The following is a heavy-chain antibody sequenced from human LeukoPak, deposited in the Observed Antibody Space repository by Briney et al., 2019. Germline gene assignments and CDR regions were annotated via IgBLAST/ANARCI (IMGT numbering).Heavy chain of an antibody. CDR1: GYTFTGYY. CDR3: ARDWVSYYYGSGSYYNWGGY. D-gene: IGHD3-10*01. Sequence: ASVKVSCKASGYTFTGYYMHWVRQAPGQGLEWMGWINPNSGGTNYAQKFQGRVTMTRDTSISTAYMELSRLRSDDTAVYYCARDWVSYYYGSGSYYNWGGYWGQGTLVTVSS. CDR2: INPNSGGT. V-gene: IGHV1-2*02. J-gene: IGHJ4*02.